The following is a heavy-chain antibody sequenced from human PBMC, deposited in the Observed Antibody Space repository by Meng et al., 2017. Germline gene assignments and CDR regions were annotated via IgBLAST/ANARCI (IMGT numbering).Heavy chain of an antibody. J-gene: IGHJ4*02. CDR1: GYTLTELS. D-gene: IGHD5-12*01. CDR3: AAYSGYDYYFDY. CDR2: FDPEDGET. V-gene: IGHV1-24*01. Sequence: QGQLVQAGADVKKPGASVKVSCKVSGYTLTELSMHWVRQAPGKGLEWMGGFDPEDGETIYAQKFQGRVTMTEDTSTDTAYMELSSLRSEDTAVYYCAAYSGYDYYFDYWGQGTLVTVSS.